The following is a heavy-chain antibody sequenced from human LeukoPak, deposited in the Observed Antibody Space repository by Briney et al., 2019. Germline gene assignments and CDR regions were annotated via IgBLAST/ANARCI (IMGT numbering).Heavy chain of an antibody. J-gene: IGHJ6*03. V-gene: IGHV4-59*12. CDR2: IYYSGST. CDR3: ARESRGMVRGVYFYYYYYYMDV. D-gene: IGHD3-10*01. CDR1: GGSISSYY. Sequence: SETLSLTCTVSGGSISSYYWSWIRQPPGKGLEWIGYIYYSGSTNYNPSLSSRVTISVDTSKNQFSLKLSSVTAADTAVYYCARESRGMVRGVYFYYYYYYMDVWGKGTTVTVSS.